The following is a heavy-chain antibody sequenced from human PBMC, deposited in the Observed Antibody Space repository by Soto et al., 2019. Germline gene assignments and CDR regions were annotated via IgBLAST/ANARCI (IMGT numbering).Heavy chain of an antibody. D-gene: IGHD6-19*01. CDR3: AKCRLRRGSIAVAGNRDFYYYYGMDV. J-gene: IGHJ6*02. CDR1: GFTFSSYG. CDR2: ISYDGSNK. Sequence: AGGSLRLSCAASGFTFSSYGMHRVRQAPGKGLEWVAVISYDGSNKYYADSVKGRFTISRDNSKNTLYLQMNSLRAEDTAVYYCAKCRLRRGSIAVAGNRDFYYYYGMDVWGQGTTVTVSS. V-gene: IGHV3-30*18.